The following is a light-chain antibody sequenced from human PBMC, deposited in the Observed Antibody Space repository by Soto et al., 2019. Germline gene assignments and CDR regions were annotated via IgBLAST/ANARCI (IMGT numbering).Light chain of an antibody. J-gene: IGKJ2*01. CDR3: HQYYGNHS. CDR2: LAS. Sequence: DIVMTQSPDSLAVSLGERATITCKSSQTILYNSYNKNYLAWYQQQPGQPPKLLIYLASTRESGVPDRFSGSGSGTDFTLTISSLQAEDVAVYYCHQYYGNHSFGQGTKLEIK. CDR1: QTILYNSYNKNY. V-gene: IGKV4-1*01.